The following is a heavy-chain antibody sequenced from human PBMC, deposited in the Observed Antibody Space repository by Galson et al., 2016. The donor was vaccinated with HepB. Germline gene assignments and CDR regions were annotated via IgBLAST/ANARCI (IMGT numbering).Heavy chain of an antibody. CDR3: ARDLGPGYSSGWYLQH. J-gene: IGHJ1*01. V-gene: IGHV1-18*01. D-gene: IGHD6-19*01. CDR1: GYTFTSYG. CDR2: ISTYNGNT. Sequence: SVKVSCKASGYTFTSYGISWVRQAPGQGLEWVGWISTYNGNTNYAQKLQGRVTMIADTSTSTAYMYLRSLRSDDTAVYYCARDLGPGYSSGWYLQHWGQGTLVTVSS.